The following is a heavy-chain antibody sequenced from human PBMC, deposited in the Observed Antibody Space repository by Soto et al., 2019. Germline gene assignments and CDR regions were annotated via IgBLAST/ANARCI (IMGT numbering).Heavy chain of an antibody. CDR3: ARDELWFGETHLDY. CDR2: IWYDGSNK. CDR1: GFTFSSYG. J-gene: IGHJ4*02. V-gene: IGHV3-33*01. D-gene: IGHD3-10*01. Sequence: QVQLVESGGGVVQPGRSLRLSCAASGFTFSSYGMHWVRQAPGKGLEWVAVIWYDGSNKYYADSVKGRFTISRDNSKNTLYLKMNSLRAEDTAVYYCARDELWFGETHLDYWGQGTLVTVSS.